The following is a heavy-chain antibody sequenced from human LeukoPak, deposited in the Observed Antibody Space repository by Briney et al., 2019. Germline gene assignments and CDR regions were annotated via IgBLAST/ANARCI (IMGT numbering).Heavy chain of an antibody. V-gene: IGHV3-7*03. J-gene: IGHJ4*02. Sequence: GGSLRLSCAVSGFTFSSYWVSWVRQAPGKGLEWVANIKQDGSEKYYADSVKGRFTISRDNAKNSLYLQMNSLRAEDTAVYYCSRAYNSLPGKYWGQGTLVTISS. CDR2: IKQDGSEK. CDR3: SRAYNSLPGKY. CDR1: GFTFSSYW. D-gene: IGHD5-24*01.